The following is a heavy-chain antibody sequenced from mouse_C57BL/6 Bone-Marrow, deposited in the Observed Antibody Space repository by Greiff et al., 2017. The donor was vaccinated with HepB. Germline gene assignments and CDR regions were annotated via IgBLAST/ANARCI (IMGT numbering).Heavy chain of an antibody. V-gene: IGHV5-17*01. CDR3: ARKLYWYFDV. CDR1: GFTFSDYG. Sequence: DVQLVESGGGLVKPGGSLKLSCAASGFTFSDYGMHWVRQAPEKGLEWVAYISSGSSTIYYADTVKGRFTISRDNAKNTLFLQMTSLRSEDTAMYYCARKLYWYFDVWGTGTTVTVSS. D-gene: IGHD4-1*01. J-gene: IGHJ1*03. CDR2: ISSGSSTI.